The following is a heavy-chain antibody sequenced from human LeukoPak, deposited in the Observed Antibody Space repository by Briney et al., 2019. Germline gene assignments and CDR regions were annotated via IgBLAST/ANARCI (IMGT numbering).Heavy chain of an antibody. Sequence: GASLKLSCKASGGTFSSYAISWVRQAPGQGLEWMGRIIPILGIANYAQKFQGRVTITADKSTSTAYMELSSLRSEDTAVYYCARAPDSSGYYYFDYWGQGTLVTVSS. J-gene: IGHJ4*02. CDR1: GGTFSSYA. CDR2: IIPILGIA. CDR3: ARAPDSSGYYYFDY. D-gene: IGHD3-22*01. V-gene: IGHV1-69*04.